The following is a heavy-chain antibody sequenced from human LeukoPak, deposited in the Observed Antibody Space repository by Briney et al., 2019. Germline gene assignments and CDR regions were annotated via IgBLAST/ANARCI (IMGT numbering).Heavy chain of an antibody. Sequence: ASVKVSCKASGYTYTSYDINWVRQATGQGLEWMGWMNPNSGNTGYAQKFQGRVTITRNTSISTAYMELSSLRSEDTAVYYCAIEYCSSTSCYHYYMDVWGKGTTVTVSS. V-gene: IGHV1-8*03. CDR1: GYTYTSYD. CDR3: AIEYCSSTSCYHYYMDV. CDR2: MNPNSGNT. D-gene: IGHD2-2*01. J-gene: IGHJ6*03.